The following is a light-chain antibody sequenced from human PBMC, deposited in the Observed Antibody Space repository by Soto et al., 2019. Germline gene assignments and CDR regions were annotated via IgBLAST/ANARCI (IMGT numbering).Light chain of an antibody. CDR3: AAWDDSLNGVV. V-gene: IGLV1-44*01. Sequence: QSVLTQSPSASGTPGQRVTIPCSGTSANIGSNTVKWYQQLPGTAPKLLIYSNNQRPSGIPDRFSGAKSGTSASLAISGLQSEDEADYYCAAWDDSLNGVVFGGGTKVTVL. J-gene: IGLJ3*02. CDR1: SANIGSNT. CDR2: SNN.